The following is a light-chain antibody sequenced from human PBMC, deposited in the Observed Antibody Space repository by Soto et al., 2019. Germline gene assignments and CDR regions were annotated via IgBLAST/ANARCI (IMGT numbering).Light chain of an antibody. CDR3: QQYYSTPPT. Sequence: DIVMTQSPDSLAVSLGERDTINCKSSQSVLYSSNNKNYLAWYQQKPGQPPKLLIYWASTRESGVPYRFSGSGSGTDFTLTISSLQAEDVAVYYCQQYYSTPPTFGQGTKVEIK. CDR2: WAS. J-gene: IGKJ1*01. V-gene: IGKV4-1*01. CDR1: QSVLYSSNNKNY.